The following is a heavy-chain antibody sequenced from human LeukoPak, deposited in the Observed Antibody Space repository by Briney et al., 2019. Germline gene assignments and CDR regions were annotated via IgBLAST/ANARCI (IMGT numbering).Heavy chain of an antibody. V-gene: IGHV4-34*01. CDR1: GGSFSGYY. CDR2: IYYSGST. Sequence: SETLSLTCAVYGGSFSGYYWSWIRQPPGKGLEWIGSIYYSGSTYYNPSLKSRVTISVDTSKNQFSLKLSSVTAADTAVYYCARDVSQLSHWFDPWGQGTLVTVSS. CDR3: ARDVSQLSHWFDP. D-gene: IGHD6-6*01. J-gene: IGHJ5*02.